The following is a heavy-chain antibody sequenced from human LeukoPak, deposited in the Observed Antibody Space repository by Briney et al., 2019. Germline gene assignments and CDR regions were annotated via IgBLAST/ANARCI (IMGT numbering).Heavy chain of an antibody. V-gene: IGHV1-2*02. D-gene: IGHD7-27*01. J-gene: IGHJ4*02. CDR3: ARTVWGYPFDY. Sequence: ASVKVSCKASGYTFTDYYIRWVRHAPGQLEWMGWINPSSGDTHYAQKFQCRVTMTRDTSISTAYMELSSLSDDTAVYYCARTVWGYPFDYWGQGTLVTVSS. CDR1: GYTFTDYY. CDR2: INPSSGDT.